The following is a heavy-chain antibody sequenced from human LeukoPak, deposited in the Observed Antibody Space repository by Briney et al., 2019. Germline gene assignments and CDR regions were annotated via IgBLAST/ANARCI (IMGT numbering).Heavy chain of an antibody. CDR2: IYPGDSDT. Sequence: GGFLKNSCKGSGVSFSTHRIGWGGPMARERLGLVGIIYPGDSDTRYSPSFQGQVTISADKSISTAYLQWSSLKASDTAMYYCARHRSSTSFMDVWGQGTTVTVSS. CDR3: ARHRSSTSFMDV. D-gene: IGHD2-2*01. V-gene: IGHV5-51*01. CDR1: GVSFSTHR. J-gene: IGHJ6*02.